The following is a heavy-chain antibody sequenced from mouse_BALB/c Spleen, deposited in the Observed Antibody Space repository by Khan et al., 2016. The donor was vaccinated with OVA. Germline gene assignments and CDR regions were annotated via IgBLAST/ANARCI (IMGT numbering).Heavy chain of an antibody. CDR2: ITSGGSYT. Sequence: EVELVESGGGLVKPGGSLKLSCAASGFAFSSYSMSWVRQTPEKRLEWVATITSGGSYTYYPDSVKGRFTISRDNAKNTLSLQMSSLKSEDTARDYCTRDRNYYGSSFYFDYWGQGTTLTVSS. V-gene: IGHV5-6-4*01. CDR3: TRDRNYYGSSFYFDY. CDR1: GFAFSSYS. D-gene: IGHD1-1*01. J-gene: IGHJ2*01.